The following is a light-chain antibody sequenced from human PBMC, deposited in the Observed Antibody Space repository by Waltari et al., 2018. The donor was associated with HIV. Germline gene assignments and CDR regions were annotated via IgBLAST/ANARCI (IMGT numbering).Light chain of an antibody. CDR1: NSDIGTYNY. CDR2: DVS. J-gene: IGLJ3*02. CDR3: SSYTRTRFWV. Sequence: QSALTQPPSVSGSPGQSITISCPGSNSDIGTYNYVSWYQQHPGKAPKLIIYDVSDRRSVISNRFSGSKSGNTAALTVSGLQADDEADYHCSSYTRTRFWVFGGGTKLTVL. V-gene: IGLV2-14*03.